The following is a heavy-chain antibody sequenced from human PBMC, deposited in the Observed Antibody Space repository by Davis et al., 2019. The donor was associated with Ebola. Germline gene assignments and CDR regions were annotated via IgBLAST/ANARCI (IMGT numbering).Heavy chain of an antibody. D-gene: IGHD2-2*02. V-gene: IGHV1-2*02. Sequence: ASVKVSCKASGYTFTGYYMHWVRQAPGQGLEWMGWINPNSGGTNYAQKFQGRVTMTRDTSISTAYMELSRLRSDDTAVYYCARVGDCTSPRCDNWVNLQFWGQGTLVTVSS. CDR2: INPNSGGT. CDR3: ARVGDCTSPRCDNWVNLQF. CDR1: GYTFTGYY. J-gene: IGHJ1*01.